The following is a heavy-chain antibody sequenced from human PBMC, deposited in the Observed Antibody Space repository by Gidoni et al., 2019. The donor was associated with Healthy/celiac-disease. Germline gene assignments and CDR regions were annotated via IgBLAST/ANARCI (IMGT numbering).Heavy chain of an antibody. V-gene: IGHV3-9*01. Sequence: EVQLVESGGGLVQPGRSLILSCSASGFTFDDYAMHWVRQAPGKGLEWVSGISWNSGSIGYADSVKGRFTVPRDNAKNSLYLQMNSLRAEDTALYYCAKDAVTTWVWGQGTLVTVSS. J-gene: IGHJ4*02. D-gene: IGHD4-17*01. CDR1: GFTFDDYA. CDR2: ISWNSGSI. CDR3: AKDAVTTWV.